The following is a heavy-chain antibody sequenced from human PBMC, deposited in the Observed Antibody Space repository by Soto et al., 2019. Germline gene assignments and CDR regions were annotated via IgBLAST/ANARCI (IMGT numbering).Heavy chain of an antibody. CDR1: GFTVSSNY. CDR3: ANYIAVAGIDY. V-gene: IGHV3-53*01. Sequence: GGSLRLSCAASGFTVSSNYMSWVRQAPGKGLEWVSVIYSGGSTYYADSVKGRFTISRDNSKNTLYLQMNSLRAEDTAVYYCANYIAVAGIDYWGQGTLVTVSS. J-gene: IGHJ4*02. D-gene: IGHD6-19*01. CDR2: IYSGGST.